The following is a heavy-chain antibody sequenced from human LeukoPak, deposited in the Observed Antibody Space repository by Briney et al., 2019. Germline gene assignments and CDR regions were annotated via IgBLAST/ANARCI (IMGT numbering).Heavy chain of an antibody. D-gene: IGHD2-2*01. J-gene: IGHJ6*03. CDR3: ARDVCSSTTCYYYYMDV. V-gene: IGHV3-74*01. CDR1: EFTFSSYW. Sequence: GGSLRFSCEASEFTFSSYWRHWVRHVPGNGLMWVSSINSDGSHAGDEDSVRGRFTISRAIAKNSLYLQMNRLRAEDTDVCYCARDVCSSTTCYYYYMDVWGKGTTVSVSS. CDR2: INSDGSHA.